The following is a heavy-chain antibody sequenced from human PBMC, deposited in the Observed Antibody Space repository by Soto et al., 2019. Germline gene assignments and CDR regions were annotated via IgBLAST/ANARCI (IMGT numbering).Heavy chain of an antibody. D-gene: IGHD5-12*01. CDR1: GFTFSSYA. Sequence: GGSLRLSCAASGFTFSSYAMHWVRQAPGKGLEWVAVISYDGSNKYYADPVKGRFTISRDNSKNTLYLQMNSLRAEDTAVYYCARDRWVAVEMATIPRGGFDYWGQGTLVTVSS. CDR2: ISYDGSNK. CDR3: ARDRWVAVEMATIPRGGFDY. V-gene: IGHV3-30-3*01. J-gene: IGHJ4*02.